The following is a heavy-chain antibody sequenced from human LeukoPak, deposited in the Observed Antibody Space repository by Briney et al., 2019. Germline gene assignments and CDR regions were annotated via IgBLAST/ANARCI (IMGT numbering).Heavy chain of an antibody. J-gene: IGHJ4*02. Sequence: PGGSLRLSCAASGFTFSSYGMHWVRQAPGKGLEWVAVISFDGSKKYYADSVKGRFTISRDNSKNTLYLQMNSLRAEDTAVYYCARDPIGYSYIDYWGQGTLVTVSS. V-gene: IGHV3-30*03. CDR2: ISFDGSKK. CDR1: GFTFSSYG. D-gene: IGHD5-18*01. CDR3: ARDPIGYSYIDY.